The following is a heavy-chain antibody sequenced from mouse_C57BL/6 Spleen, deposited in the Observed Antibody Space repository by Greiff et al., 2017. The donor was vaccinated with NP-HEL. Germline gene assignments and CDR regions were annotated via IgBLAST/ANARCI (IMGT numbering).Heavy chain of an antibody. J-gene: IGHJ1*03. V-gene: IGHV1-18*01. Sequence: EVQLQQSGPELVKPGASVKISCKASGYTFTDYNMDWVKQSHGKSLEWIGDINPNNGGTTYNQKFKGKATLTVDKSSSTAYMELRSLTSEDTAVYYCARSDYCSSTGYFDVWGTGTTVTVSS. CDR1: GYTFTDYN. D-gene: IGHD1-1*01. CDR3: ARSDYCSSTGYFDV. CDR2: INPNNGGT.